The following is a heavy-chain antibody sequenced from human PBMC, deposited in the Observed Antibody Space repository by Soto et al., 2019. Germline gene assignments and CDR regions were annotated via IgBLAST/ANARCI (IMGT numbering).Heavy chain of an antibody. CDR1: GFTFSSYA. V-gene: IGHV3-23*01. CDR2: ISGSGGST. J-gene: IGHJ4*02. Sequence: GGSLRLSCAASGFTFSSYAMSWVRQAPGKGLEWVSAISGSGGSTYYADSVKGRFTISRDNSKNTLYLQMNSLRAEDTAVYYCAKNLYFGYCSGGSCYTFDYWGQGTLVTVSS. D-gene: IGHD2-15*01. CDR3: AKNLYFGYCSGGSCYTFDY.